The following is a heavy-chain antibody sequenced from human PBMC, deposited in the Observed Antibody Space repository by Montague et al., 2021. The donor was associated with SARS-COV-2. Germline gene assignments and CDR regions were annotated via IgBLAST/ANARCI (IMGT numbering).Heavy chain of an antibody. Sequence: SETLSLTCTVSGGSISSSSYYWGWIRQPPGKGLVWIVSIYYSGSTYYNPSLKSRVTISVDTSKNQFSLNLSSVTAADTAVYYCASLPRITIFGVVIHFDYWGQGTLVTVSS. CDR1: GGSISSSSYY. V-gene: IGHV4-39*01. CDR3: ASLPRITIFGVVIHFDY. J-gene: IGHJ4*02. CDR2: IYYSGST. D-gene: IGHD3-3*01.